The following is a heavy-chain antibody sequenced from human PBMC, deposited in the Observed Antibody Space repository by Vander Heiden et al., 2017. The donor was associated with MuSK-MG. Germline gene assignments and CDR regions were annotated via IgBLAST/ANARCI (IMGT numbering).Heavy chain of an antibody. CDR1: GGSINSYY. J-gene: IGHJ5*02. Sequence: QVQLQESGPGLVKPSETLSLTCTVPGGSINSYYWSWIRQSPGKGLEWIGYIYYSGSTNYNPSLKSRVIISVDTSKNQFSLRLSSVTAADTAQYYCARGRASWYDWFDPWGQGTLVTVSS. CDR3: ARGRASWYDWFDP. D-gene: IGHD6-13*01. V-gene: IGHV4-59*01. CDR2: IYYSGST.